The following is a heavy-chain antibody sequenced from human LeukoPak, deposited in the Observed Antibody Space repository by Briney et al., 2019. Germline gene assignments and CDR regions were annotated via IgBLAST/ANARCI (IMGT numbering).Heavy chain of an antibody. J-gene: IGHJ4*02. CDR2: ISWNSGSI. V-gene: IGHV3-9*01. D-gene: IGHD5-12*01. CDR1: GFTFDDYA. CDR3: AKFGSGYDLDY. Sequence: GGSLRLSCAASGFTFDDYAMHWVRQAPGKGLEWVSGISWNSGSIGYADSVKGRFTISRDNAKNSLYLQMNSLRAEDTALYYCAKFGSGYDLDYWGQGTLVTVSS.